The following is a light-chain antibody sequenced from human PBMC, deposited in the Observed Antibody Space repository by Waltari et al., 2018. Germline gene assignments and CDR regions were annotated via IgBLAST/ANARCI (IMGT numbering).Light chain of an antibody. CDR3: CSYAGHFTWV. V-gene: IGLV2-11*01. CDR2: DVT. Sequence: QSALTQPPSVSGSPGQSVTISCVGTDSDIGATNYVSWYQQHPGQAPKLIIFDVTARPSGAPDRFSGSKSGNTASLTISGLQFEDESDYVCCSYAGHFTWVFGGGTKLTVL. J-gene: IGLJ3*02. CDR1: DSDIGATNY.